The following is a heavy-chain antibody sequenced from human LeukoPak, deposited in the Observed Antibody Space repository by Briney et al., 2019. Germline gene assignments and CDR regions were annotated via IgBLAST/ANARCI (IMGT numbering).Heavy chain of an antibody. CDR3: ARRRDLYSGSYYPFDY. V-gene: IGHV4-4*02. CDR1: GGSISSSNW. J-gene: IGHJ4*02. D-gene: IGHD1-26*01. Sequence: SETLSLTCAVSGGSISSSNWWSWVRPPPGKGLEWIGEIYHSGSTNYNPSLKSRVTISVDKSKNQFSLKLSSVTAADTAVYYCARRRDLYSGSYYPFDYWGQGTLVTVSS. CDR2: IYHSGST.